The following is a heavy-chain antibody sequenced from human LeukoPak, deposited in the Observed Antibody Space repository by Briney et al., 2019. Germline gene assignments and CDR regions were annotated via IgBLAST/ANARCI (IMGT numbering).Heavy chain of an antibody. V-gene: IGHV3-7*01. Sequence: GGSLRLSCAASGFTFSNYWMNWVRQAPGKGLEWVGNIKQDGSEKYYVESVKGRFTISRDNAKNTLYLQMNSLRAEDPAMYYCARGGRDCSSTSCYVLNWGQGTLVTVSS. D-gene: IGHD2-2*01. CDR2: IKQDGSEK. CDR1: GFTFSNYW. CDR3: ARGGRDCSSTSCYVLN. J-gene: IGHJ4*02.